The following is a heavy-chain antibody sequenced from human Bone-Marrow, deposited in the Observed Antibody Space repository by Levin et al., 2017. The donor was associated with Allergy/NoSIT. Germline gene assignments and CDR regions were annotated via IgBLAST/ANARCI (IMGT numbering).Heavy chain of an antibody. V-gene: IGHV1-3*01. CDR1: GYTFTSYT. CDR2: INAGNGNT. J-gene: IGHJ6*03. CDR3: ARNYYGSGSYYNSNYYYYMDV. D-gene: IGHD3-10*01. Sequence: KISCKASGYTFTSYTMHWVRQAPGQRLEWMGWINAGNGNTKYSQKFQGRVTITRDASASTAYMELSSLRSEDTAVYYCARNYYGSGSYYNSNYYYYMDVWDKGTTVTVSS.